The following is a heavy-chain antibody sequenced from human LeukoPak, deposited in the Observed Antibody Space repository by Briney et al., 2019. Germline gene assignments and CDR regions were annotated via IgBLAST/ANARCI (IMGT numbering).Heavy chain of an antibody. CDR2: IYYSGST. Sequence: SETLSLTCTVSGDSISSYYWSWIRQPPGKGLEWIGYIYYSGSTNYNPSLKSRVTMSVDTSKNQFSLKLSSVTAADTAVYYCAITYYDSSGSYFDYWGQGTLVTVSS. CDR3: AITYYDSSGSYFDY. CDR1: GDSISSYY. J-gene: IGHJ4*02. D-gene: IGHD3-22*01. V-gene: IGHV4-59*01.